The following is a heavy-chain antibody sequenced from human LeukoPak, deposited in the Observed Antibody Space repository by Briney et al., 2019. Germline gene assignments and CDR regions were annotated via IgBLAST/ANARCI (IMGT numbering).Heavy chain of an antibody. J-gene: IGHJ4*02. V-gene: IGHV3-30*02. CDR3: AKHDSGSYY. CDR2: IRSDGSDK. Sequence: GGTLRLSCAASGFIFSSYGMHWVHQAPGKGLEWVAFIRSDGSDKYYAGSVKGRFTISRDNSKNTLYLQMNSLRAEDTAVYYCAKHDSGSYYWGQGTLVTVSS. D-gene: IGHD3-22*01. CDR1: GFIFSSYG.